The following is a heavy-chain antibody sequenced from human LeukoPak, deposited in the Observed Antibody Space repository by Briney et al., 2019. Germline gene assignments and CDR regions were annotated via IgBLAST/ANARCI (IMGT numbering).Heavy chain of an antibody. J-gene: IGHJ4*02. CDR2: ISAYNGNT. Sequence: ASVKVSCKASGYTFTSYGISWVRQAPGQGLEWMGWISAYNGNTNYAQKLQGRVTLTTDTSTSTAYMELRSLRSDDTAVYYCARTAMEEGYFDYWGQGTLVTVSS. V-gene: IGHV1-18*01. CDR1: GYTFTSYG. D-gene: IGHD5-18*01. CDR3: ARTAMEEGYFDY.